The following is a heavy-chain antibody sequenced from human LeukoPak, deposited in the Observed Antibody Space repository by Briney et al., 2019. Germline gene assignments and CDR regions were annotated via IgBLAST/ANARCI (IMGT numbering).Heavy chain of an antibody. V-gene: IGHV1-18*01. CDR1: GGTFSSYG. Sequence: VASVKVSCKASGGTFSSYGISWVRQAPGQGLEWMGWVSAYNGHTNYAQKFQGRVTMTTDTSTSTASMELRSLRSDDTAVYYCARLIPQKWELPGKWFDPWGQGTLVTVSS. J-gene: IGHJ5*02. D-gene: IGHD1-26*01. CDR3: ARLIPQKWELPGKWFDP. CDR2: VSAYNGHT.